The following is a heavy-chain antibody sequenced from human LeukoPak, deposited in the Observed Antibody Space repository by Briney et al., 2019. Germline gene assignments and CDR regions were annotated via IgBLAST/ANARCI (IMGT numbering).Heavy chain of an antibody. Sequence: PSETLSLTCAVYGGSFSGYYWSWVRQPPGKGLEWIGEINHSGSTNYNPSLKSRVTISVDTSKNQFSLKLSSVTAADTAVYYCARGHISRGRYYDYVWGSYRFDYWGQGTLVTVSS. D-gene: IGHD3-16*02. J-gene: IGHJ4*02. CDR2: INHSGST. CDR1: GGSFSGYY. CDR3: ARGHISRGRYYDYVWGSYRFDY. V-gene: IGHV4-34*01.